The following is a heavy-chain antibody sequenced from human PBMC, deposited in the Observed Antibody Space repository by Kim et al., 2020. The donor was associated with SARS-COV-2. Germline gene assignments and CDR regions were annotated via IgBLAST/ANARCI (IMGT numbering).Heavy chain of an antibody. CDR2: IKSKTDGGTT. CDR3: TTPSPNYYYYGMDV. Sequence: GGSLRLSCAASGFTFSNAWMSWVRQAPGKGLEWVGRIKSKTDGGTTDYAAPVKGRFTISRDDSKNTLYLQMNSLKTEDTAVYYCTTPSPNYYYYGMDVWGQGTTVTVSS. CDR1: GFTFSNAW. V-gene: IGHV3-15*01. J-gene: IGHJ6*02.